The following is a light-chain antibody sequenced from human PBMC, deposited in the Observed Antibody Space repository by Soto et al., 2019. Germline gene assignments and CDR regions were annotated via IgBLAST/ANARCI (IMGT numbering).Light chain of an antibody. V-gene: IGKV3-20*01. CDR1: QSVSSSY. Sequence: EIVLTQSPGTLSLSPGERATLSCRASQSVSSSYLAWYQQKPGQAPRLLIYGASSRATGIPDRFSGSGSGTDFTLTICRLEPEDFAVYYCQQYGSSPPYTFGQGTELEIK. CDR3: QQYGSSPPYT. J-gene: IGKJ2*01. CDR2: GAS.